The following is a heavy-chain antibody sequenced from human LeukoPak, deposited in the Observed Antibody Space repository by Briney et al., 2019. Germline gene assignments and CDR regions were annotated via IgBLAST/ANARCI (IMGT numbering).Heavy chain of an antibody. CDR2: IIPIFGTA. D-gene: IGHD2-2*02. J-gene: IGHJ4*02. Sequence: ASVKVSCKASGGTFGSYAISWVRQAPGQGLEWLGGIIPIFGTANYAQKFQGRVTITADESTSTAYMELSSLRSEDTAVYYCAIGYCSSTSCYNQGYWGQGTLVTVSS. CDR3: AIGYCSSTSCYNQGY. CDR1: GGTFGSYA. V-gene: IGHV1-69*13.